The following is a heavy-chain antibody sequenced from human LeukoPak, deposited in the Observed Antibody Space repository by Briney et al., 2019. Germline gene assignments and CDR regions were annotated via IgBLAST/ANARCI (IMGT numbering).Heavy chain of an antibody. CDR2: INTDGSST. CDR1: GFTFSSYV. Sequence: GGSLRLSCSASGFTFSSYVMHWVRQAPGKGLVWVSRINTDGSSTSYADSVKGRFTMSRDNAKNTLYLQMNSLRAEDSAVYYCARSEYSFDYWGQGTLVTVSS. CDR3: ARSEYSFDY. V-gene: IGHV3-74*01. J-gene: IGHJ4*02.